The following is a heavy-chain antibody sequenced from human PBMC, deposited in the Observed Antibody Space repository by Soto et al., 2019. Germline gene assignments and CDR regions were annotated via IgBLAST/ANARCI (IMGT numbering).Heavy chain of an antibody. J-gene: IGHJ4*02. D-gene: IGHD6-13*01. CDR3: ARVLGSSPLVDY. CDR2: IYPGDSDT. CDR1: GYSFTTYW. V-gene: IGHV5-51*01. Sequence: GASLKISCQGSGYSFTTYWIGWVRQMPGKGLEWMGIIYPGDSDTRYSPSFQGQVTISADKSISTAYLQWSRLKASDTAMYYWARVLGSSPLVDYWGQGTLVTVSS.